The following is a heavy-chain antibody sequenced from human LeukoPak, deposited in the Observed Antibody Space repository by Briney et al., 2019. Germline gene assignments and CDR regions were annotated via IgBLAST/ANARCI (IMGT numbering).Heavy chain of an antibody. D-gene: IGHD3-10*01. CDR1: GLTVRTNY. J-gene: IGHJ4*02. CDR3: ARENGRGVIAPYYDC. V-gene: IGHV3-53*01. Sequence: HPGGSLRLSCAASGLTVRTNYMSWVRQAPGKGLEWVSAIYHDGSTYYDHSVKGRVTISTDTSKNPLSLQMTTVTAEDTAVYFCARENGRGVIAPYYDCWGQGTLVTVSS. CDR2: IYHDGST.